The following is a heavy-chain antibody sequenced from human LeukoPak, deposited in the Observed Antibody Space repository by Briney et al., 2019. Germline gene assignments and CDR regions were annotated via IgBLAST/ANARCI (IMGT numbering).Heavy chain of an antibody. CDR3: ARHSRSVDYGSGSYTWDY. CDR1: GGSISSSSYY. CDR2: IYYSGST. V-gene: IGHV4-39*01. Sequence: PSEALSLTCTVSGGSISSSSYYWGWIRQPPGKGLEWIGTIYYSGSTYYNVSLKSRVTISVDTSRNQFSLNLSSVTAADTAVYYCARHSRSVDYGSGSYTWDYWGQGTLVTVSS. J-gene: IGHJ4*02. D-gene: IGHD3-10*01.